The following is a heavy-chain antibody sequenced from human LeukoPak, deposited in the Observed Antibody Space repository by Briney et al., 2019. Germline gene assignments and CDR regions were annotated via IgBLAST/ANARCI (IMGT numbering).Heavy chain of an antibody. J-gene: IGHJ5*02. V-gene: IGHV3-23*01. CDR2: ISSGGDYT. CDR3: AKDRASGSGSYSYRGFDH. Sequence: GGSLRLSCVASGFTFSNYAMSWVRQAPGRGLEWVSAISSGGDYTNSADSVKGRFTISRDNSRNTLYLQMNSLRAEDTAVYYCAKDRASGSGSYSYRGFDHWGQGTLVTVSS. D-gene: IGHD6-19*01. CDR1: GFTFSNYA.